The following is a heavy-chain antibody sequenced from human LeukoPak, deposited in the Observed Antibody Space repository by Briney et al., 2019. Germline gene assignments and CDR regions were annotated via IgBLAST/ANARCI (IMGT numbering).Heavy chain of an antibody. Sequence: SETLSLTCTVSGGSISSYYWSWIRQPPGKGLEWIGYIYYSGSTNYNPSLKSRVTISVDTSKNQFSLRLTSVTAADTAVYYCARTGNDFWSGDKAFDIWGQGTMVTVSS. CDR1: GGSISSYY. J-gene: IGHJ3*02. D-gene: IGHD3-3*01. V-gene: IGHV4-59*01. CDR2: IYYSGST. CDR3: ARTGNDFWSGDKAFDI.